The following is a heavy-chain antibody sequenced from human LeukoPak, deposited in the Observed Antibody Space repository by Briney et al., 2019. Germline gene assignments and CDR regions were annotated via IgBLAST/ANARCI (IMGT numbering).Heavy chain of an antibody. V-gene: IGHV3-7*01. CDR2: IKQDGSEK. D-gene: IGHD6-13*01. J-gene: IGHJ6*03. CDR3: ARDYGSSWYSYYYYYMDV. CDR1: GFTFSSYW. Sequence: GGSLRLSRAASGFTFSSYWMSWVRQAPGKGLEWVANIKQDGSEKYYVDSVKGRFTISRDNAKNSLYLQMNSLRAEDTAVYYCARDYGSSWYSYYYYYMDVWGKGTTVTVSS.